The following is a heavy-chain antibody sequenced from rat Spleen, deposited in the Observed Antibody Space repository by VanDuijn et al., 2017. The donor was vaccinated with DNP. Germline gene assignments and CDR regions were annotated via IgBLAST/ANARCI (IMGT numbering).Heavy chain of an antibody. CDR3: ARHDNFDWFAY. CDR1: GFTFSDYY. V-gene: IGHV5-20*01. Sequence: EVQLVESGGGLVQPGRSLKLSCAASGFTFSDYYMAWVRQAPTKGLEWVAYIRYDGGSTYYPDSVQGRFTISRDDAKSSLYLQMNSLKSEDTATYYCARHDNFDWFAYWGQGTLVTVSS. J-gene: IGHJ3*01. CDR2: IRYDGGST. D-gene: IGHD1-10*01.